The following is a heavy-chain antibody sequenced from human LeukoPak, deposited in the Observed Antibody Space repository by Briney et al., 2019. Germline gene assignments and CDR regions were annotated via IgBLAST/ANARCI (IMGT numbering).Heavy chain of an antibody. J-gene: IGHJ4*02. V-gene: IGHV3-23*01. D-gene: IGHD3-22*01. Sequence: GGSLGLSCAASGFTFSSYAMSWVRQAPGKGLEWVSAISGSGGSTYYADSVKGRFTISRDNSKNTLYLQMNSLRAEDTAVYYCARHYYYDSSGYSPFDYWGQGTLVTASS. CDR3: ARHYYYDSSGYSPFDY. CDR1: GFTFSSYA. CDR2: ISGSGGST.